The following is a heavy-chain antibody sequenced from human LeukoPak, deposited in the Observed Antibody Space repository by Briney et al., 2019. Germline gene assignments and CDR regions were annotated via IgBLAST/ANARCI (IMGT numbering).Heavy chain of an antibody. J-gene: IGHJ4*02. CDR1: GGSISSSNW. CDR3: ARVEYDGIAAAGSLDY. V-gene: IGHV4-4*02. Sequence: SETLSLTCAVSGGSISSSNWWSWVRQPPGKGLEWIGEIYHSGSTNYNPSLKSRVTISVDTSKNQFSLKLSSVTAADTAVYYCARVEYDGIAAAGSLDYWGQGTLVTVSS. D-gene: IGHD6-13*01. CDR2: IYHSGST.